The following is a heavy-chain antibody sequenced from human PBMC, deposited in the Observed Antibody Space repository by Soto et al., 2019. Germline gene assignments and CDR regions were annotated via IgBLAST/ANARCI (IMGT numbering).Heavy chain of an antibody. D-gene: IGHD6-6*01. V-gene: IGHV3-30*18. Sequence: GGSLRLSCAASGFTFSSYGMHWVRQAPGKGLEWVAVISYDGSNKYYADSVKGRFTISRDNSKNTLYLQMNSLRAEDTAVYYCAKDRIWYSSSSPPGYWGQGTLVTVSS. J-gene: IGHJ4*02. CDR3: AKDRIWYSSSSPPGY. CDR1: GFTFSSYG. CDR2: ISYDGSNK.